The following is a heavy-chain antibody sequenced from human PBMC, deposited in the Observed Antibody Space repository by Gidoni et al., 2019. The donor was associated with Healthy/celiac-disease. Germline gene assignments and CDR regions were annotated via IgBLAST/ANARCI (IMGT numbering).Heavy chain of an antibody. J-gene: IGHJ3*02. CDR3: ARDVTAPSATHAFDI. D-gene: IGHD4-4*01. CDR2: INPSGGST. CDR1: GYTFTSYY. V-gene: IGHV1-46*01. Sequence: QVQLVQSGAEVKKPGASVKVSCKASGYTFTSYYMHWVRQAPGQGLEWMGIINPSGGSTSYAQKFQGRVTMTRDTSTSTVYMELSSLRSEDTAVYYCARDVTAPSATHAFDIWGQGTMVTVSS.